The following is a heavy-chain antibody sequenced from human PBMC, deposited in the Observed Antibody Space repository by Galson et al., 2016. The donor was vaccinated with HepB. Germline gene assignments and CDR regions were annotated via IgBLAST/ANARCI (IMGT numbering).Heavy chain of an antibody. CDR1: GYTFTSYY. D-gene: IGHD3/OR15-3a*01. Sequence: SVKVSCKASGYTFTSYYMHWVRQAPGQGLEWMGIINPSGGSTSYAQKSQGRVTVTGDTSTSTVYMELSSLRSEDTAAYYCARGTGTGGYFDYWGQGTLVTVSS. J-gene: IGHJ4*02. CDR3: ARGTGTGGYFDY. V-gene: IGHV1-46*01. CDR2: INPSGGST.